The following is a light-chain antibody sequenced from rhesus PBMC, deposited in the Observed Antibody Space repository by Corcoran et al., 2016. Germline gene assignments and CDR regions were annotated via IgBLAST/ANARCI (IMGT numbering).Light chain of an antibody. CDR1: QSLLDSEYGTTY. Sequence: DIVLTQTPLSLPVTPGEPASISCRSSQSLLDSEYGTTYLDWYLQRPGQSPQLLIFEVSKRASGVPDRCRGMGKNSDFTLKISRVEAEDVGVYYCMQALEFPYSFGQGTKVEIK. CDR2: EVS. V-gene: IGKV2-104*02. J-gene: IGKJ2*01. CDR3: MQALEFPYS.